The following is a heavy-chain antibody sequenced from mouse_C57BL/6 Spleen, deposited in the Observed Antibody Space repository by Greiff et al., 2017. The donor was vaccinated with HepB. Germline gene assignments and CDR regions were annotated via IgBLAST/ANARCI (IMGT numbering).Heavy chain of an antibody. Sequence: VQLQESDAELVKPGASVKISCKASGYTFTDHTIHWMKQRPEQGLEWIGYIYPRDGSTKYNEKFKGKATLTADKSSSTTYMKLNSLTSEDSAVYFCANYYGSSYAFAYWGQGTLVTVSA. D-gene: IGHD1-1*01. CDR3: ANYYGSSYAFAY. V-gene: IGHV1-78*01. CDR1: GYTFTDHT. CDR2: IYPRDGST. J-gene: IGHJ3*01.